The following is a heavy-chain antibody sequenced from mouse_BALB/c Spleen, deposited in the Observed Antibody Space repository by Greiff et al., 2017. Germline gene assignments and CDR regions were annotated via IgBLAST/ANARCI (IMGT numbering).Heavy chain of an antibody. Sequence: EGKLVESGGGLVQPGGSRKLSCAASGFTFSSFGMHWVRQAPEKGLEWVAYISSGSSTIYYADTVKGRFTISRDNPKNTLFLQMTSLRSEDTAMYYCARSRLLDWYFDVWGAGTTVTVSS. CDR3: ARSRLLDWYFDV. V-gene: IGHV5-17*02. CDR1: GFTFSSFG. CDR2: ISSGSSTI. J-gene: IGHJ1*01. D-gene: IGHD2-1*01.